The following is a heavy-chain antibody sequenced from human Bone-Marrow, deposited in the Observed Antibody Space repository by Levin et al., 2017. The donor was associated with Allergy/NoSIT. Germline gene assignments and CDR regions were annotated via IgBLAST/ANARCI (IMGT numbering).Heavy chain of an antibody. V-gene: IGHV3-11*03. Sequence: GGSLRLSCAASGFTFSDYYMSWIRQAPGKGLEWVSYISSGSSYTNYADSVKGRFTISRDNAKSSLYLQMNSLRAEDTAMYYCATLGNYNILMTLGGLAFYRYWGQGTLVTVSS. D-gene: IGHD3-9*01. J-gene: IGHJ4*02. CDR2: ISSGSSYT. CDR1: GFTFSDYY. CDR3: ATLGNYNILMTLGGLAFYRY.